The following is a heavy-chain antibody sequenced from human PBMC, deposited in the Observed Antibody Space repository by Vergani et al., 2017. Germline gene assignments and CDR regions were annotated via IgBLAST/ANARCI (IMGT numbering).Heavy chain of an antibody. V-gene: IGHV1-46*01. CDR2: INPSGGST. J-gene: IGHJ4*02. CDR1: GYTFTSYH. Sequence: QVQLVQSGAEVKKPGASVKVSCKASGYTFTSYHMHRVRQAPGQGLEWMGIINPSGGSTGYAQKFQDRVTMTRDTSTSTVYMELSSLRSEDTAVYYCASYDSDGYGYWGQGTLVTVSS. CDR3: ASYDSDGYGY. D-gene: IGHD5-12*01.